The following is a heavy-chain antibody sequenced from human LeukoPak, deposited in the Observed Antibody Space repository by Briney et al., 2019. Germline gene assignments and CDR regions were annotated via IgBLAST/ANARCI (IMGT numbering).Heavy chain of an antibody. CDR3: ARNPSPYYYGSGSYYNWFDP. CDR2: TYYRSKWYN. CDR1: GDSVSSNSAA. D-gene: IGHD3-10*01. V-gene: IGHV6-1*01. J-gene: IGHJ5*02. Sequence: SQTLSLTCAISGDSVSSNSAAWNWIRQSPSRGLEWLGRTYYRSKWYNDYAVSVKSRITINPDTSKNQFSLQLNSVTPEDTAVYYCARNPSPYYYGSGSYYNWFDPWGQGTLVTVSS.